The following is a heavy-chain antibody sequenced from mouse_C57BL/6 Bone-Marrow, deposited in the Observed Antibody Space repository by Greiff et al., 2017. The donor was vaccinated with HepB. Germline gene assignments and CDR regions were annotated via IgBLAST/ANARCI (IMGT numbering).Heavy chain of an antibody. V-gene: IGHV5-6*01. CDR3: ARHDYSNYAMDY. CDR2: ISSGGSYT. Sequence: EVQLQQSGGDLVKPGGSLKLSCAASGFTFSSYGMSWVRQTPDKRLEWVATISSGGSYTYYPDSVKGRFTISRDNAKNTLYLQMSSLKSEDTAMYYCARHDYSNYAMDYWGQGTSVTVSS. CDR1: GFTFSSYG. D-gene: IGHD2-5*01. J-gene: IGHJ4*01.